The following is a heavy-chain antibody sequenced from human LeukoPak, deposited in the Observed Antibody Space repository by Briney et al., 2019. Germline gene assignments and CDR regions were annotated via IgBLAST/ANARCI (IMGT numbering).Heavy chain of an antibody. CDR2: INHSGST. J-gene: IGHJ5*02. V-gene: IGHV4-34*01. CDR3: ARVYYDSSGSSGFDP. CDR1: GGSFSGYY. Sequence: PSETLSLTSAVYGGSFSGYYWSWIRQPPGKGLEWIGEINHSGSTNYNPSLKSRVTISVDTSKNQFSLKLSSVTAADTAVYYCARVYYDSSGSSGFDPWGQGTLVTVSS. D-gene: IGHD3-22*01.